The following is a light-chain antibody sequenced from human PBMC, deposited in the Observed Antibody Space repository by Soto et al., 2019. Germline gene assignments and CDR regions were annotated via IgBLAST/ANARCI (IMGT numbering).Light chain of an antibody. CDR2: EVS. J-gene: IGLJ3*02. V-gene: IGLV2-14*01. CDR1: SSDVGGFNS. Sequence: QPVLTQPASVSGSPGQSITFSCTGTSSDVGGFNSVSWYQQHPGRAPQLMIYEVSNRPSGVSNRFSGSKSGNTASLTISGLQADDEADYYCSSYTSSSTWVFGGGTKLTVL. CDR3: SSYTSSSTWV.